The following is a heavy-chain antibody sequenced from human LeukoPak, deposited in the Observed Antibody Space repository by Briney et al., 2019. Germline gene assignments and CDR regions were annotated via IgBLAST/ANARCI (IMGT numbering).Heavy chain of an antibody. V-gene: IGHV6-1*01. CDR2: TYYRSKWYN. CDR1: GDSVSSNRAA. Sequence: SQTLSLTCAISGDSVSSNRAAWNWIRRSPSRGLEWLGRTYYRSKWYNDYEVSVKSRITINPDTSKNQFSLQLNSVTPEDTAVYYCAREKFTGYSTGWLDYWARVPWSPSPQ. CDR3: AREKFTGYSTGWLDY. D-gene: IGHD6-19*01. J-gene: IGHJ4*02.